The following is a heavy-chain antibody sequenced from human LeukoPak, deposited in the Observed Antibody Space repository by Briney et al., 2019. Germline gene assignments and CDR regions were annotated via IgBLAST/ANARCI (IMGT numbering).Heavy chain of an antibody. CDR2: IYTSGST. J-gene: IGHJ5*02. CDR3: ARDRVAWFDP. V-gene: IGHV4-61*02. CDR1: GGSISSGSYY. Sequence: SETLSLTCTVSGGSISSGSYYWSWIRQPAGKGLEWVGRIYTSGSTNYNPSLKSRVTISVDTSKNQFSLKLSSVTAADTAVYYCARDRVAWFDPWGQGTLVTVSS.